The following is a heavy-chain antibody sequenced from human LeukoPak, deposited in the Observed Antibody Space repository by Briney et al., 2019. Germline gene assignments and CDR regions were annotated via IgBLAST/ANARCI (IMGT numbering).Heavy chain of an antibody. D-gene: IGHD3-10*01. CDR3: ASFGAYSRRFDY. V-gene: IGHV1-8*01. Sequence: ASVKVSCKASGYTFTSYDTNWVRQATGQGLEWMGWMNPNSGNTGYAQKFQGRVTMTRNTSISTAYMELSSLRSEDTAVYYCASFGAYSRRFDYWGQGTLVTVSS. CDR1: GYTFTSYD. CDR2: MNPNSGNT. J-gene: IGHJ4*02.